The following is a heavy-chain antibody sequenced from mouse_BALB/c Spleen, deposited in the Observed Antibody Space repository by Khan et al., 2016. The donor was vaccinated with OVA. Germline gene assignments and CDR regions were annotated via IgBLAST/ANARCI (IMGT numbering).Heavy chain of an antibody. CDR2: IDPFSGGT. J-gene: IGHJ3*01. CDR3: TRHGYVAWFTY. CDR1: GYSFTTYY. D-gene: IGHD2-2*01. V-gene: IGHV1S135*01. Sequence: VQLKQSGPELMKPGASVKISCKASGYSFTTYYIHWVMQSHGTSLEWIGYIDPFSGGTTYNQKFKGKATLTVDKSSSTAYIHLTNLTSEDSAVYYCTRHGYVAWFTYWGQGTLVTVSA.